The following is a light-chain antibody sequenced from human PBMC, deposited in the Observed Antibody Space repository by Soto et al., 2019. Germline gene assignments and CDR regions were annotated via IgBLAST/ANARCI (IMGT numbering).Light chain of an antibody. V-gene: IGKV3-20*01. CDR1: QSINSIY. Sequence: IVLTQSPGTLSLSPGERATLSCRASQSINSIYLAWYQQKPGQAPKLLIHGASNRATDIPDRFSGSGSGTDFTLTISRLEPEDFAVYYCQQYGSSRWTFGQGTKVDIK. CDR2: GAS. CDR3: QQYGSSRWT. J-gene: IGKJ1*01.